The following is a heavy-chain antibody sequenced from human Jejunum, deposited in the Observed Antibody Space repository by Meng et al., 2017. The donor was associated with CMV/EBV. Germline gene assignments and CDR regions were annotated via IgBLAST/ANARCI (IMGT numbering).Heavy chain of an antibody. CDR1: CGSFSAYS. CDR3: ARGQDEYKLGNN. Sequence: AVYCGSFSAYSWRWIRPPPGKGLEWLGAIPPRGRPHYTPFLPSRVPMSIDTSKNQISLNLNSVTAADTALYFCARGQDEYKLGNNWGQGTLVTVSS. J-gene: IGHJ4*02. V-gene: IGHV4-34*01. D-gene: IGHD2/OR15-2a*01. CDR2: IPPRGRP.